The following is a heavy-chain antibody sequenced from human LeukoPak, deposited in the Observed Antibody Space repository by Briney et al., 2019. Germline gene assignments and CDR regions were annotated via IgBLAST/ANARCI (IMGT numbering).Heavy chain of an antibody. V-gene: IGHV3-66*01. J-gene: IGHJ4*02. CDR2: MYSGGST. CDR3: AKNRAVAEDYFDY. D-gene: IGHD6-19*01. CDR1: GFTVSSNY. Sequence: HPGGSLRLSCAASGFTVSSNYMNWVRQAPGKGLEWVSVMYSGGSTFYGDSVKGRFTISRDNSMNTLYLQMNSLRAEDTAVYYCAKNRAVAEDYFDYWGQGTLVTVSS.